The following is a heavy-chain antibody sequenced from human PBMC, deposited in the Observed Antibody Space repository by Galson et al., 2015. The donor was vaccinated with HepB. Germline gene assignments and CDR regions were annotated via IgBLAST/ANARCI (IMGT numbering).Heavy chain of an antibody. CDR3: ASGPIVGAPPPGY. D-gene: IGHD1-26*01. CDR2: IIPILGIA. Sequence: SVKVSCEASGGTFSSYTISWVRQAPGQGLEWMGRIIPILGIANYAQKFQGRVTITADKSTSTAYMELSSLKSEDTAVYYCASGPIVGAPPPGYWGQGTLVPVSS. CDR1: GGTFSSYT. J-gene: IGHJ4*02. V-gene: IGHV1-69*02.